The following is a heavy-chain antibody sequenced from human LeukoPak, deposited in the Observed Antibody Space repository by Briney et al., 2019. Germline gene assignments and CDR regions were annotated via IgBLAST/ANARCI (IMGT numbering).Heavy chain of an antibody. CDR1: GFTFKNYA. J-gene: IGHJ4*02. Sequence: GGSLRLSCSASGFTFKNYAKSWVRQAPGKGLEWVSSIFPSGGEIHYADSVRGRFTISRDNSKSTLSLQMNSLRAEDTAIYYCATYRQVLLPFESWGQGTLVTVSS. V-gene: IGHV3-23*01. CDR2: IFPSGGEI. D-gene: IGHD2-8*02. CDR3: ATYRQVLLPFES.